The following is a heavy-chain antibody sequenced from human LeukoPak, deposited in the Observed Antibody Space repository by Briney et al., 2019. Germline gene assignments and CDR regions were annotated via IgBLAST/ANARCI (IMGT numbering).Heavy chain of an antibody. D-gene: IGHD3-22*01. CDR2: ISSSSSYI. CDR1: GFTFSSYS. Sequence: GGSLRLSCAASGFTFSSYSMNWVRQAPGKGLEWVSSISSSSSYIYYADSVKGRFTISRDNAKNSLYLQMNSLRAEDTAVYYCAREGYYYDSSGYYPPTNWFDPWGQGTLVTVSS. J-gene: IGHJ5*02. V-gene: IGHV3-21*01. CDR3: AREGYYYDSSGYYPPTNWFDP.